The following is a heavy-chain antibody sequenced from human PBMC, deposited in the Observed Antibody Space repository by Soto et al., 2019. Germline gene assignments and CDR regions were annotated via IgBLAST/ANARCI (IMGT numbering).Heavy chain of an antibody. D-gene: IGHD2-2*01. V-gene: IGHV3-11*05. Sequence: QVQLVESGGGLVKPGGSLRLSCAVSGFTFSDYYMTWIRQAPGKGLEWVSYISSSTSHTNYADSVKARFTISRDNAKDSLFLQMTSLRAEDTAVYYCARGRVAAADYFDFWGQGTLVTVSS. J-gene: IGHJ4*02. CDR3: ARGRVAAADYFDF. CDR1: GFTFSDYY. CDR2: ISSSTSHT.